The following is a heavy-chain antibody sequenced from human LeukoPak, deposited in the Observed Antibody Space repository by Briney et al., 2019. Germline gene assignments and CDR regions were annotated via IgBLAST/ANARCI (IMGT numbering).Heavy chain of an antibody. CDR1: GYTFSNYG. D-gene: IGHD6-19*01. Sequence: ASVKVSCKASGYTFSNYGINWVRQAPGQGLEWMGWISAYNGNTNYAQNLQGRVTMTTDTTTSTAYMELRSLRSDDTAVYYCARGSLAVASTLDYWGQGTLVTVSS. J-gene: IGHJ4*02. CDR3: ARGSLAVASTLDY. V-gene: IGHV1-18*01. CDR2: ISAYNGNT.